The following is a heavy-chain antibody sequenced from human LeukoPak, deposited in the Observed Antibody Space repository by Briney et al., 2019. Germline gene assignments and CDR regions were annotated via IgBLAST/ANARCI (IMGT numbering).Heavy chain of an antibody. V-gene: IGHV3-74*01. J-gene: IGHJ6*03. CDR3: ARDRSGTYFLSKRYSYYYYMDV. Sequence: KAGGSLRLSCAASGFTFSSYWMHWVRQAPGKGLVWVSVSRMNSDVSSRSYADSVKGRFTISRDNARNTLYLQMNSLRAEDTAVYYCARDRSGTYFLSKRYSYYYYMDVWGKGTTVSVSS. CDR2: MNSDVSSR. CDR1: GFTFSSYW. D-gene: IGHD3-10*01.